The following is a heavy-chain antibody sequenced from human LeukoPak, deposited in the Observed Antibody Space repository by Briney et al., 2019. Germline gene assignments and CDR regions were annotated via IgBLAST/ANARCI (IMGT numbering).Heavy chain of an antibody. CDR2: ISYDGSNK. J-gene: IGHJ4*02. CDR3: ARADLTIFGVVITNRYFDY. D-gene: IGHD3-3*01. V-gene: IGHV3-30-3*01. Sequence: PGGSLRLSCAASGFTFSSYAMHWVRQAPGKGLEWVAVISYDGSNKYYADSVKGRFTISRDNSKNTLYLQMNSLRAEDTAVYYCARADLTIFGVVITNRYFDYWGQGTLVTVSS. CDR1: GFTFSSYA.